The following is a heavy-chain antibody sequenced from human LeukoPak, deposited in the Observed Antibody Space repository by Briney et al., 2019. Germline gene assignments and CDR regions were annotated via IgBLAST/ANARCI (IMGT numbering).Heavy chain of an antibody. D-gene: IGHD6-19*01. J-gene: IGHJ4*02. CDR3: ARAVAGTPYFDY. V-gene: IGHV4-59*08. CDR1: GGSISSYY. Sequence: SETLSLTCTVSGGSISSYYWSWIRQSPGKGLEWIGYIYYSGSTNYNPSLKSRVTISVDTSKNQFSLKLSSVTAADTAVYYCARAVAGTPYFDYWGQGTLVTVSS. CDR2: IYYSGST.